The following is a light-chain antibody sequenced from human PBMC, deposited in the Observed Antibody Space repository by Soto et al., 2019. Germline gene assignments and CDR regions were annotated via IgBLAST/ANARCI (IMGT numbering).Light chain of an antibody. CDR2: AAS. CDR1: QTISDY. Sequence: DIQMTQSPSSLSASVGDRVTITCRASQTISDYLNWYQQKPGKAPSLLIYAASSLQSGVPSRFSASGSGTDFTLAITSLQPEDFAAYYCQQSSNTPLTFGGGTKGDIK. CDR3: QQSSNTPLT. J-gene: IGKJ4*01. V-gene: IGKV1-39*01.